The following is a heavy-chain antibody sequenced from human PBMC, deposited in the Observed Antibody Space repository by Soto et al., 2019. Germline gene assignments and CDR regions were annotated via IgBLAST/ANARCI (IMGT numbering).Heavy chain of an antibody. J-gene: IGHJ6*02. D-gene: IGHD2-8*01. CDR3: ARVDTATVMVGMDV. CDR2: ISANIIST. CDR1: GFNFNSHA. V-gene: IGHV3-23*01. Sequence: EVQLLESGGGLVQPGGSLRLSCAASGFNFNSHAMTWVRQAPGKGLEWVSTISANIISTYYADSVKGRFTITRDNSKNTLYLQMSSLRVEDTAVYHCARVDTATVMVGMDVWGQGTTVTGSS.